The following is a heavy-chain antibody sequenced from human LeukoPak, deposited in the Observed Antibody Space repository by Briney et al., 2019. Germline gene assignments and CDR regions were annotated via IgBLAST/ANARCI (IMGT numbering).Heavy chain of an antibody. J-gene: IGHJ4*02. CDR3: ARTQYYDFWRVPGSYFDY. CDR2: IIPLFGTA. Sequence: SVKVSCKASGGTFSSYAISWVRRAPGQGLEWMGGIIPLFGTANYAQKFQGRGTTTADESTSTAYTELSSLRSEDTAVYYCARTQYYDFWRVPGSYFDYWGQGTLVTVSS. V-gene: IGHV1-69*13. CDR1: GGTFSSYA. D-gene: IGHD3-3*01.